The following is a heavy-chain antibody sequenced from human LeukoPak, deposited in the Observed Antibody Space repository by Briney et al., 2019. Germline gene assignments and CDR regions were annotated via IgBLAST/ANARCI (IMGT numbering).Heavy chain of an antibody. D-gene: IGHD3-22*01. CDR2: ISWNSGSI. V-gene: IGHV3-9*01. CDR1: GFTFDDYA. J-gene: IGHJ3*02. CDR3: ARPGYYDSSGYLDNDAFDI. Sequence: GGSLRLSCAASGFTFDDYAMHWVRQAPGKGLEWVSGISWNSGSIGYADSVKGRFTISRHNSKNTLYLQMNSLRAEDTAVYYCARPGYYDSSGYLDNDAFDIWGQGTMVTVSS.